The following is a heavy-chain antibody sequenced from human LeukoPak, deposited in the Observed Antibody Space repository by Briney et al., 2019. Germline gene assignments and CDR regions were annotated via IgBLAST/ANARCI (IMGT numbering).Heavy chain of an antibody. D-gene: IGHD3-22*01. Sequence: SETLSLTCTVSGGSISSYYWSWIRQPPGKGLEWIGYIYYSGSTNYNPSLKSRVTISVDTSKNQFSLKLSSVTAADTAVYYCARGGTYYYDSSGYYQTYYFNYWGQGTLVTVSS. V-gene: IGHV4-59*01. CDR3: ARGGTYYYDSSGYYQTYYFNY. CDR2: IYYSGST. J-gene: IGHJ4*02. CDR1: GGSISSYY.